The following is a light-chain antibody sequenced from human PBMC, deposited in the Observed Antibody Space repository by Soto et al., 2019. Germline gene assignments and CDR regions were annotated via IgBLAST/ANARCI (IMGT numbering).Light chain of an antibody. Sequence: EIVLTQSPGTLSLSPGERATLSCRPSQSVSSSYLAWYQQKPGQAPRLLIYGASSRGTGIPDRFSGSGSGTEFTLTISSLQPDDFATYYCQHYNSYSEAFGQGTKVDIK. CDR2: GAS. CDR3: QHYNSYSEA. CDR1: QSVSSSY. J-gene: IGKJ1*01. V-gene: IGKV3-20*01.